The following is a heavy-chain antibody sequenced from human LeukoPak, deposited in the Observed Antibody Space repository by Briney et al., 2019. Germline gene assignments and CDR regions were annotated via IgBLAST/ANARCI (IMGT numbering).Heavy chain of an antibody. CDR1: DVSISSYY. V-gene: IGHV4-59*08. J-gene: IGHJ4*02. CDR3: AKGVPSIAPRQFYYFDY. Sequence: SETLSLTCTISDVSISSYYWSWIRQAPGKGLEWIAYIFHTGDSNYSPSLKSRVTIALDTSKNQLSLRLSSVTAADTAVYYCAKGVPSIAPRQFYYFDYWGQGTLVTVSS. CDR2: IFHTGDS. D-gene: IGHD6-6*01.